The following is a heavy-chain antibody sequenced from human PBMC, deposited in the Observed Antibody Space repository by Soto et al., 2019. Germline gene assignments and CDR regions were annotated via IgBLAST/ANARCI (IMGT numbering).Heavy chain of an antibody. D-gene: IGHD6-19*01. CDR2: ISGSGGST. CDR3: AKNEGYSSGWYLD. CDR1: GFTFSSYG. Sequence: EVQQLESGGGLVQPGGSLRLSCAASGFTFSSYGMSWVRQAPGKGLEWVSAISGSGGSTYNADSVKGRFTISRDNSKNTLYQQMNSLRAEDTAVYYCAKNEGYSSGWYLDWGQGTLGTVSS. V-gene: IGHV3-23*01. J-gene: IGHJ4*02.